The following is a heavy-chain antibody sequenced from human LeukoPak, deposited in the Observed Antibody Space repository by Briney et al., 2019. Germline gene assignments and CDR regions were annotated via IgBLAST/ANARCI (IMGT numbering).Heavy chain of an antibody. Sequence: GASVKVSCKASGYTFTSYDINWVRQATGQGLEWMGWMNPNSGNTGYAQKFQGRVTMTRNTSISTAYMELSSLRSEDTAVYYCARGPYGGSYWGEIAFDIWGQGTMVTVSS. D-gene: IGHD1-26*01. J-gene: IGHJ3*02. V-gene: IGHV1-8*01. CDR1: GYTFTSYD. CDR2: MNPNSGNT. CDR3: ARGPYGGSYWGEIAFDI.